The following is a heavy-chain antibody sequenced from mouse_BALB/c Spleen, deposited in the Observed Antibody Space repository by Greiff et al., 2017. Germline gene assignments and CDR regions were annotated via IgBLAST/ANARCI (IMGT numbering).Heavy chain of an antibody. Sequence: VQVVESGAELMKPGASVKISCKATGYTFSSYWIEWVKQRPGHGLEWIGEILPGSGSTNYNEKFKGKATFTADTSSNTAYMQLSSLTSEDSAVYYCAGHYYGFAMDYWGQGTSVTVSS. D-gene: IGHD1-2*01. J-gene: IGHJ4*01. V-gene: IGHV1-9*01. CDR3: AGHYYGFAMDY. CDR2: ILPGSGST. CDR1: GYTFSSYW.